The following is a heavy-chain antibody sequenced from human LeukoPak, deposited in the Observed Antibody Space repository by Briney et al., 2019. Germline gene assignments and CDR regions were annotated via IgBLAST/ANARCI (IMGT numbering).Heavy chain of an antibody. CDR3: ARDSAVRDNYDSSGIQEFDY. V-gene: IGHV1-46*01. CDR2: INPSGGST. Sequence: ASVTVSCKASGYTFTSYYMHWVRQAPGQGLEWMGIINPSGGSTSYAQKFQGRVTMTRDTSTSTVYMELSSLRSEDTAVYYCARDSAVRDNYDSSGIQEFDYWGQGTLVTVSS. J-gene: IGHJ4*02. D-gene: IGHD3-22*01. CDR1: GYTFTSYY.